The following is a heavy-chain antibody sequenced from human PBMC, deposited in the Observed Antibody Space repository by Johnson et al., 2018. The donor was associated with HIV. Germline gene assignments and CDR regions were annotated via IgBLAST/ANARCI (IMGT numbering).Heavy chain of an antibody. Sequence: VQLVESGGDLVQPGGSLRLSCVGSGFTFSTNWMHWVRQAPGKGLVWVSRINSDGSSTSYADSVKGRFTISRDNAKNTLYLQMDSLGAEDTAVYYCAIVQLLADDVFNIWGQGTRVTVSS. D-gene: IGHD3-10*01. CDR1: GFTFSTNW. CDR2: INSDGSST. V-gene: IGHV3-74*01. J-gene: IGHJ3*02. CDR3: AIVQLLADDVFNI.